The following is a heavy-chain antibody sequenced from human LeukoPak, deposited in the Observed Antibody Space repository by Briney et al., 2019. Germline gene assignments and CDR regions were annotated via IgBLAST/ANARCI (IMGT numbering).Heavy chain of an antibody. CDR3: ARTVIGYIVVVPAAMGDY. D-gene: IGHD2-2*01. CDR1: GFTFSSYC. Sequence: GGSLRLSCAASGFTFSSYCMHWVRQAPGKGLEWVAFIRYDGGNKYYADSVKGRVTISRDNSKNTLYLQMNSLRAEDTAVYYCARTVIGYIVVVPAAMGDYWGQGTLVTVSS. V-gene: IGHV3-30*02. J-gene: IGHJ4*02. CDR2: IRYDGGNK.